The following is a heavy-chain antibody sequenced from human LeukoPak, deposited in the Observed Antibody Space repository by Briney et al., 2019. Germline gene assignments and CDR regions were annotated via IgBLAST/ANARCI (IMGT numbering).Heavy chain of an antibody. Sequence: GRSLRLSCAASGFTFSSYAMSWVRQAPGKGLEWVSAISGSGGSTYYADSVKGRFTISRDNSKNTLYLQMNSLRAEDTAVYYCAKTQKWGLLKSYFDYWGQGTLVTVSS. V-gene: IGHV3-23*01. CDR2: ISGSGGST. D-gene: IGHD1-26*01. CDR1: GFTFSSYA. J-gene: IGHJ4*02. CDR3: AKTQKWGLLKSYFDY.